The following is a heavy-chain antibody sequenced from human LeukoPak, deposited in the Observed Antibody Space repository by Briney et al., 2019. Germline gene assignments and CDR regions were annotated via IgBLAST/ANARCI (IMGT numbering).Heavy chain of an antibody. D-gene: IGHD3-3*01. Sequence: PSETLSLTCNVSGDSISGYYWSWIRQPPGKGLEWIGYIYYSGTTNYNPSLKSRVTISIDTSKNQFSLKLTSVTAADTAVYYCARDLTIFGVVIPGDYWGQGTLVTVSS. CDR2: IYYSGTT. CDR1: GDSISGYY. CDR3: ARDLTIFGVVIPGDY. J-gene: IGHJ4*02. V-gene: IGHV4-59*12.